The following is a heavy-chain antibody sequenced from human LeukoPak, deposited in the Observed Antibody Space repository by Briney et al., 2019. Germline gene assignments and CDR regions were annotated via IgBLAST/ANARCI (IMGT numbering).Heavy chain of an antibody. V-gene: IGHV3-11*04. J-gene: IGHJ4*02. D-gene: IGHD5-18*01. CDR3: ARRATGERGHSYGLDY. Sequence: PGGSLRLSCEASGFTFSDYYMTWMRQAPGKGLEWVSYISGSGTDILYADSVKGRFTVSRDNAKNSLYLQMNSLRAEDTAVYYCARRATGERGHSYGLDYWGQGTLVTVSS. CDR2: ISGSGTDI. CDR1: GFTFSDYY.